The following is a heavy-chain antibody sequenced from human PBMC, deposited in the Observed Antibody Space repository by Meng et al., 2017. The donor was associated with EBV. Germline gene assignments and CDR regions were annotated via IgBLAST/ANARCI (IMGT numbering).Heavy chain of an antibody. Sequence: GEEVGMAGASVKVSCRSAGGNFRSDAVSWVRQAPGQGLEWMGGISHMSGAPHYAQKLQDRVTIIADESTSTHSMELNILRSEDTAMYYCASESGRGFTPDYWGQGTLVTVSS. CDR1: GGNFRSDA. D-gene: IGHD3-10*01. CDR3: ASESGRGFTPDY. CDR2: ISHMSGAP. J-gene: IGHJ4*02. V-gene: IGHV1-69*01.